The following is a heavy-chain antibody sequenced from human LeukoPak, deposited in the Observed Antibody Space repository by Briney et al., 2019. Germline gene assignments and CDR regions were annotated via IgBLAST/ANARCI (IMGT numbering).Heavy chain of an antibody. D-gene: IGHD3-22*01. J-gene: IGHJ4*02. CDR2: ISGSGGST. Sequence: GGSLRLSCAASGFTFSSYAMSWVRQAPGKGLEWVSAISGSGGSTYYADSVKGRFTISRDNSKNTLYLQMNSLRAEDTAVYYCAKDTYYCDSSGYYSRNYFDYWGQGTLVTVSS. CDR1: GFTFSSYA. CDR3: AKDTYYCDSSGYYSRNYFDY. V-gene: IGHV3-23*01.